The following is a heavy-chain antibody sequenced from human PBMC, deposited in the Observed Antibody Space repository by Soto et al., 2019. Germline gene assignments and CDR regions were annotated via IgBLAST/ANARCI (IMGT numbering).Heavy chain of an antibody. V-gene: IGHV5-10-1*01. CDR2: IDPSDSYI. CDR3: ARHYICRGGDCYYYGMDV. Sequence: GESLKISCNGSGYSFTKYWISWVRQVPGQGLEWMGRIDPSDSYINYSTSFQGHVTISADKSINTAYLQLSSLRASDNAIYYCARHYICRGGDCYYYGMDVWGQGTTVTVSS. D-gene: IGHD3-16*01. J-gene: IGHJ6*02. CDR1: GYSFTKYW.